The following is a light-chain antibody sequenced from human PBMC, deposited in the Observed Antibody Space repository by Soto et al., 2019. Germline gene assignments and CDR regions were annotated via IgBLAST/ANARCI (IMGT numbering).Light chain of an antibody. J-gene: IGKJ5*01. CDR1: QSVSSY. CDR2: DVS. V-gene: IGKV3-11*01. Sequence: EVVLTQSPGTLSLSPGERATLSCVAIQSVSSYLAWYQQKPGQAPRLVIYDVSNRATGIPARFSGSGSGTDFTLTISSLEPEDFAVYYCQQRNYWQVTFGQGTRLEIK. CDR3: QQRNYWQVT.